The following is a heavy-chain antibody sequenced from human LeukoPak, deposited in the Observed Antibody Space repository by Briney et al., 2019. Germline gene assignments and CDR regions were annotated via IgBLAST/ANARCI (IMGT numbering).Heavy chain of an antibody. D-gene: IGHD2-15*01. CDR2: ISSSSSYI. CDR1: GFTFSSYS. CDR3: ARAPGAYCSGGSCYSPDY. J-gene: IGHJ4*02. Sequence: PGGSLRLSCAASGFTFSSYSMNWVRQAPGKGLEWVSSISSSSSYIYYADSVKGRFTISRDNAKNSLYLQMNSLRAEDTAVYYCARAPGAYCSGGSCYSPDYWGQGTLVTVSS. V-gene: IGHV3-21*01.